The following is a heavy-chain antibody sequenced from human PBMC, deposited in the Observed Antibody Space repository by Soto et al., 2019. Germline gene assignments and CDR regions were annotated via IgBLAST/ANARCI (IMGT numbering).Heavy chain of an antibody. CDR1: GYMFSRYG. J-gene: IGHJ4*02. CDR3: ANGFGGTNCYYFPN. D-gene: IGHD2-15*01. CDR2: ISNDGSQT. Sequence: QVQLVESGEGVVQPGRSLRLSCVASGYMFSRYGMHWVRQAPGKGLEWVAVISNDGSQTTYGDSVKGRFTISRDNSKNTVYRQMNGLSTEDTAVYYCANGFGGTNCYYFPNWGQGTLVTVST. V-gene: IGHV3-30*18.